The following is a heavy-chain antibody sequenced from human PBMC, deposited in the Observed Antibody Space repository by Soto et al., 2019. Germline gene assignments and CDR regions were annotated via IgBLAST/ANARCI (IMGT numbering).Heavy chain of an antibody. CDR2: IYYSGST. Sequence: SETLSLTCTVSGGPISSSSYYWGWIRQPPGKGLEWIGSIYYSGSTYYNPSLKSRVTISVDTSKNQFSLKLSSVTAADTAVYYCASLMTTVTHFDYWGQGTLVTVSS. J-gene: IGHJ4*02. V-gene: IGHV4-39*01. CDR1: GGPISSSSYY. CDR3: ASLMTTVTHFDY. D-gene: IGHD4-4*01.